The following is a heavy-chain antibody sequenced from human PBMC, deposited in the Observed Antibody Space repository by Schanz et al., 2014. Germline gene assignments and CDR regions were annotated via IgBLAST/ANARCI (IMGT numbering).Heavy chain of an antibody. Sequence: EVHLVESGGGLVQPGGSLRLSCAASGFTFSSYAMSWVRQAPGKGLEWVSSISSGGNPYYANSVKGRFGISRDNSENTLYLQMSSLRVEDTAVYYCAKDPRGDKNDRAYYFDYWGQGTLVTVSS. CDR2: ISSGGNP. CDR3: AKDPRGDKNDRAYYFDY. V-gene: IGHV3-23*04. CDR1: GFTFSSYA. D-gene: IGHD3-10*01. J-gene: IGHJ4*02.